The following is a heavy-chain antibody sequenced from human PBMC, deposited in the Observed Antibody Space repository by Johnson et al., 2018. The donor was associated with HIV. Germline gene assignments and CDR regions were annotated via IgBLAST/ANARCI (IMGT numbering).Heavy chain of an antibody. Sequence: VQLVESGGGLVKPGGSLRLSCAASGFTFSNAWMNWVRQAPGKGLEWVSVINSGGSRNHADSVKGRFTISRDNSKNTLYLQMNSLRAEDTAVYYCARACRDGYTCDVFDIWGQGTMVTVSS. CDR1: GFTFSNAW. J-gene: IGHJ3*02. CDR2: INSGGSR. D-gene: IGHD5-24*01. V-gene: IGHV3-66*01. CDR3: ARACRDGYTCDVFDI.